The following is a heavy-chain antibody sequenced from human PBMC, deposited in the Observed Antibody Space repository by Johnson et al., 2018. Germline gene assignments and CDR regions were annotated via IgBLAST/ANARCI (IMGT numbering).Heavy chain of an antibody. CDR3: ARGMHIVVVTAIQVGAFDI. CDR2: ISSSSSYI. J-gene: IGHJ3*02. CDR1: GFTFSSYS. V-gene: IGHV3-21*01. Sequence: EVQLVESGGGLVKPGGSLRLSCAASGFTFSSYSMNWVRQAPGKGLEWVSSISSSSSYIYYADSVKGRFTIPRDNAQNSLYLQMNSLRAEDTAVYYCARGMHIVVVTAIQVGAFDIWGQGTMVTVSS. D-gene: IGHD2-21*02.